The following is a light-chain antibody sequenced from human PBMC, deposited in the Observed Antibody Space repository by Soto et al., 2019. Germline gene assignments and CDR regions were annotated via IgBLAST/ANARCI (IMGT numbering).Light chain of an antibody. CDR1: QTVRNNY. CDR3: QQYGRSPPWT. V-gene: IGKV3-20*01. CDR2: DAS. Sequence: EFVLTQSPGTLSLSPGERSTLSCSSSQTVRNNYLAWYQQKPGQAPRLLIYDASSRATGIPDRFSGSGSGTDFTLTISRLEPEDFAVYYCQQYGRSPPWTFGQGTKVDI. J-gene: IGKJ1*01.